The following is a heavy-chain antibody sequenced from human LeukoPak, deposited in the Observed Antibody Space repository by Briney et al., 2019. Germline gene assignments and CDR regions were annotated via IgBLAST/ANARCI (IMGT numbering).Heavy chain of an antibody. V-gene: IGHV1-2*02. J-gene: IGHJ4*02. Sequence: GASVKVSCKASGYTFTGYYMHWVRQAPGQGLEWMGWINPNSGGTNYAQKFQGRVTMTRDTSISTAYMELSRLRSDDTAVYYCARDKKISYDKRGDLAFDYWGQGTLVTVSS. CDR2: INPNSGGT. D-gene: IGHD3-22*01. CDR3: ARDKKISYDKRGDLAFDY. CDR1: GYTFTGYY.